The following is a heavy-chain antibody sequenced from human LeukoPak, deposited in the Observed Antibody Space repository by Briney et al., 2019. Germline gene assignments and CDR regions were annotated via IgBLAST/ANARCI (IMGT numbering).Heavy chain of an antibody. V-gene: IGHV3-7*01. Sequence: GGSLRLSCAASGFTFSSYWMSWVRQAPGKGLEWVANIKQDGSEKYYVDSVKGRFTISRDNAKNTLYLQMNSLRAEDTAVYYCARVEYDFWSGYPYYYYYYMDVWGKGTTVTVSS. D-gene: IGHD3-3*01. CDR3: ARVEYDFWSGYPYYYYYYMDV. J-gene: IGHJ6*03. CDR1: GFTFSSYW. CDR2: IKQDGSEK.